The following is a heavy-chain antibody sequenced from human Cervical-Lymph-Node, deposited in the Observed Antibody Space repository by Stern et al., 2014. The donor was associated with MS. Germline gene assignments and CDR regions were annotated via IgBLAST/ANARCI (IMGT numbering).Heavy chain of an antibody. CDR1: GFTFNSYS. CDR3: AAHRDGHNPFDY. CDR2: IGRTGAYI. D-gene: IGHD5-24*01. V-gene: IGHV3-21*01. J-gene: IGHJ4*02. Sequence: EVQLVESGGGLVKPGGSLRLSCAASGFTFNSYSMNWVRQAPGKGLEWVSSIGRTGAYINYAVSMKGRFAISRDNAQNSVYLQMNNLGDEDTAVYYCAAHRDGHNPFDYWGQGTLVSVSS.